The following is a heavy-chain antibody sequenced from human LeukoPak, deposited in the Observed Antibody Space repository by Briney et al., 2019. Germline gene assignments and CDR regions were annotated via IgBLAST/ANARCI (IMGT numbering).Heavy chain of an antibody. J-gene: IGHJ6*03. D-gene: IGHD1-20*01. CDR2: IYSGGGT. CDR3: ALTSITGTQDYYYYMDV. V-gene: IGHV3-53*01. Sequence: GGSLRLSCAASGFTVSSNYMSWVRQAPGKGLEWVSVIYSGGGTYYADSVKGRFTISRDNSKNTLYLQMNSLRAEDTAVYYCALTSITGTQDYYYYMDVWGKGTTVTVSS. CDR1: GFTVSSNY.